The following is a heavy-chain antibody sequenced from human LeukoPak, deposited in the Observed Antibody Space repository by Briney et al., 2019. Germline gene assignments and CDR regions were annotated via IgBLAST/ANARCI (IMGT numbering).Heavy chain of an antibody. J-gene: IGHJ6*03. CDR1: GGSISSYY. Sequence: SETLSLTCTVSGGSISSYYWSWIRQPPGKGLEWIGYIYYSGSTNYNPSLKSRVTISVDTSKNQFSLKLSSVTAADTAVYYCARDYYDSSGYLYMDAWGKGTTVTISS. CDR2: IYYSGST. D-gene: IGHD3-22*01. V-gene: IGHV4-59*01. CDR3: ARDYYDSSGYLYMDA.